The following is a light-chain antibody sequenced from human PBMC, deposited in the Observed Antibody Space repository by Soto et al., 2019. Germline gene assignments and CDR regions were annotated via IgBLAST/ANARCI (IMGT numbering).Light chain of an antibody. V-gene: IGKV3D-20*01. CDR3: QQYGSSPIT. CDR2: DTS. J-gene: IGKJ5*01. Sequence: LVLTQSPATLSLSPGERGTLSCGASQSVSSSYVAWYQHKPGLAPRLLIHDTSSRAIGIPDRLSGSKSGTNFTLTIRRMEPEDVGMYYCQQYGSSPITFGQGTRLEI. CDR1: QSVSSSY.